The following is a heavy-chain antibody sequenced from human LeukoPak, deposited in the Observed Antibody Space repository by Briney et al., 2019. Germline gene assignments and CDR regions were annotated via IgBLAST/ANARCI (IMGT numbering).Heavy chain of an antibody. V-gene: IGHV4-30-2*01. CDR1: GGSISSGGYS. J-gene: IGHJ5*02. CDR3: ARGGGVGTFDP. D-gene: IGHD3-3*01. CDR2: IYHSGST. Sequence: PSETLSLTCAVSGGSISSGGYSWSWIRQPPGKGLEWIGYIYHSGSTYYDPSLKSRVTISVDRSKNQFSLKLSSVTAADTAVYYCARGGGVGTFDPWGQGTLVTVSS.